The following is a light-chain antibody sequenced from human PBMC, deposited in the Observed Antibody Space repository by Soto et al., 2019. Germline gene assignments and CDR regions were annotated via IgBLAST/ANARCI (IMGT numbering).Light chain of an antibody. Sequence: QSVLTQPASVSGSPGQSITISCTGTSSDVGSYNLVSWYQQHPGKAPKLMIYEVSKRPSGVSNRLSGSKSGNTASLTISGLQAEDEADYYCCSYAGSSTFPRVFGGGTKLTVL. V-gene: IGLV2-23*02. CDR1: SSDVGSYNL. J-gene: IGLJ2*01. CDR2: EVS. CDR3: CSYAGSSTFPRV.